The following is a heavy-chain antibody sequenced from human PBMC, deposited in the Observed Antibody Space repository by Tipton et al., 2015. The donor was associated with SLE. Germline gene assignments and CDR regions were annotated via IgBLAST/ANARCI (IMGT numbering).Heavy chain of an antibody. Sequence: TLSLTCTVSGGSISSSYYWGWIRQSPGKGLEWIGSISYTGSTYYNPSLKSRVTISVDMSKNQFSLKLTSVTAADTAVYYCTRHNTGSYYGAFDIWGQGTMVTVSS. CDR2: ISYTGST. CDR3: TRHNTGSYYGAFDI. V-gene: IGHV4-39*07. J-gene: IGHJ3*02. D-gene: IGHD1-26*01. CDR1: GGSISSSYY.